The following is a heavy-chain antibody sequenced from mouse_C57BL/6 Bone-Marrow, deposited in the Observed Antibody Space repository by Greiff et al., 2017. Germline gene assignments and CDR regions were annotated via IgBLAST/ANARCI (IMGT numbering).Heavy chain of an antibody. J-gene: IGHJ1*03. CDR1: GFTFSSYT. D-gene: IGHD1-1*01. Sequence: EVKVEESGGGLVKPGGSLKLSCAASGFTFSSYTMSWVRQTPEKRLQWVAVISGGGGNTYYPDSVKGRFTISRDNDKNILYLQMSSLRSEDTALYYCSRQITTVLATKYFDVWGTGTTVTVSS. CDR2: ISGGGGNT. CDR3: SRQITTVLATKYFDV. V-gene: IGHV5-9*01.